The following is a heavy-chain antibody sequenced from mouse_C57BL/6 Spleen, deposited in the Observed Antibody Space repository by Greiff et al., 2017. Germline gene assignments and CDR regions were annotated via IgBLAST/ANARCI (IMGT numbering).Heavy chain of an antibody. V-gene: IGHV5-17*01. CDR2: ISSGSSTI. CDR3: ARRKGGAMDY. J-gene: IGHJ4*01. Sequence: EVKLQESGGGLVKPGGSLKLSCAASGFTFSDYGMHWVRQAPEKGLEWVAYISSGSSTIYYADTVKGRFTISRDNAKNTLFLQMTSLRSEDTAMYYCARRKGGAMDYWGQGTSVTVSS. CDR1: GFTFSDYG.